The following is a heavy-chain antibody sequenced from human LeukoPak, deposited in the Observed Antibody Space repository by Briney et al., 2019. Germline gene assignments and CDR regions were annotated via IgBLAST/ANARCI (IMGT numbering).Heavy chain of an antibody. CDR1: GGSISSCY. V-gene: IGHV4-59*01. Sequence: SETLSLTCTVSGGSISSCYWSWIRQPPGKGLEWIGYIYYSGSTNYNPSVKSRVTISVDTSKNQFSLKLSSVTAADTAVYYCARTALGYCSGGSCYSYYYYYMDVWGKGTTVTISS. J-gene: IGHJ6*03. D-gene: IGHD2-15*01. CDR2: IYYSGST. CDR3: ARTALGYCSGGSCYSYYYYYMDV.